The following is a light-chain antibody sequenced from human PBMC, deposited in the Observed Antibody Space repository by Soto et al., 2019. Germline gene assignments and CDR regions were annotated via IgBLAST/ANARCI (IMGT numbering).Light chain of an antibody. J-gene: IGLJ1*01. CDR3: SSYARRSIPALV. V-gene: IGLV2-8*01. CDR1: SSDVGDYTY. Sequence: ALTQPPSASVSPGQSVTISFTGTSSDVGDYTYVSWYQQHPGKAPKLMISEVSKRPSGVPDRFSGSKSGNTASLTVSGLQAEDVFDYYCSSYARRSIPALVSGTVTSVTVL. CDR2: EVS.